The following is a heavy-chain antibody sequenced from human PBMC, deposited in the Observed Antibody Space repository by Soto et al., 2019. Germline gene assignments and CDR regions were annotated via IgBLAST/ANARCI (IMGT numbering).Heavy chain of an antibody. CDR1: GGSNSSYY. Sequence: SETLSLTCTVSGGSNSSYYWSWIRQPPGKGLEWIGYIYYSGSTNYNPSLKSRVTISVDTSKNQFSLKLSSVTAADTAVYYCARERAVAQWGMDVWGQGTTVTVSS. J-gene: IGHJ6*02. CDR3: ARERAVAQWGMDV. D-gene: IGHD6-19*01. CDR2: IYYSGST. V-gene: IGHV4-59*01.